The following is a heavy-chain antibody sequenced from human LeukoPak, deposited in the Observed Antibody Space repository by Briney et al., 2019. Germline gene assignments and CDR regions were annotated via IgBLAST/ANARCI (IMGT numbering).Heavy chain of an antibody. Sequence: ASVKVSCKASGYTFTNYDINWVRQATGQGLEWMGWMNPNSGDTNYAQKFQGRVTMTRDTSISTAYMELSSLRSDDTAEYYCARAFGYYGSETYYIDYWGQGTLVTVSS. V-gene: IGHV1-8*01. D-gene: IGHD3-10*01. CDR3: ARAFGYYGSETYYIDY. CDR1: GYTFTNYD. J-gene: IGHJ4*02. CDR2: MNPNSGDT.